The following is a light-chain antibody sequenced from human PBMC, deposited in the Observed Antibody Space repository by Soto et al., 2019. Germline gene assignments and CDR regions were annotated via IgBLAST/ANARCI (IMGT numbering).Light chain of an antibody. Sequence: EIVLTQSPGTLSLSPGERATLSCRASQSVSNNYLAWYQQKPGQAPRLLIYGASSSATGIPDRFSGSGSGTDFTLTISRQDPEDFSVYYCQQYGTSPLTFGPGTKVDIK. CDR3: QQYGTSPLT. V-gene: IGKV3-20*01. CDR2: GAS. CDR1: QSVSNNY. J-gene: IGKJ3*01.